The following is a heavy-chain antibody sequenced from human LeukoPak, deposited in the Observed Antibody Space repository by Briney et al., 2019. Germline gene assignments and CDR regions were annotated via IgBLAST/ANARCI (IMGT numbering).Heavy chain of an antibody. CDR2: IYYSGST. V-gene: IGHV4-59*01. D-gene: IGHD3-22*01. CDR3: ARGSGYLGAFDI. J-gene: IGHJ3*02. Sequence: SETLSLTCTVSGGSISSYYWSWIRQPPGKGPEWIGYIYYSGSTNYNPSLKSRVTISVDTSKNQFSLKLSSVTAADTAVYYCARGSGYLGAFDIWGQGTMVTVSS. CDR1: GGSISSYY.